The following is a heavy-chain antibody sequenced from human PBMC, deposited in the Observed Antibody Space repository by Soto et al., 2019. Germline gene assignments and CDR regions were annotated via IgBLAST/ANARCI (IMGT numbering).Heavy chain of an antibody. CDR3: VVVGTIGGDFDY. CDR2: IYYSGST. D-gene: IGHD1-26*01. V-gene: IGHV4-39*01. J-gene: IGHJ4*02. CDR1: GGSISSSSYY. Sequence: QLQLQESGPGLVKPSETLSLTCTVSGGSISSSSYYWGWIRQPPGKGLEWIGSIYYSGSTYYNPSRKSRVTISVDTSKNQFSLKLSSVTAADTAVYYCVVVGTIGGDFDYWGQGTLVTVSS.